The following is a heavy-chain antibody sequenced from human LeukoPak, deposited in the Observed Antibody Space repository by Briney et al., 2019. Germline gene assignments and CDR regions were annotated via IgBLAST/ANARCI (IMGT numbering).Heavy chain of an antibody. J-gene: IGHJ6*04. D-gene: IGHD4-17*01. CDR3: AKGGYGDYYYYGMDV. Sequence: GRSLRLSCAASGFTFSSYGMHWVRRAPGKGLEWVAVISYDGSNKYYADSVKGRFTISRDNSKNTLYLQMNSLRAEDTAVYYCAKGGYGDYYYYGMDVWGKGTTVTVSS. CDR1: GFTFSSYG. CDR2: ISYDGSNK. V-gene: IGHV3-30*18.